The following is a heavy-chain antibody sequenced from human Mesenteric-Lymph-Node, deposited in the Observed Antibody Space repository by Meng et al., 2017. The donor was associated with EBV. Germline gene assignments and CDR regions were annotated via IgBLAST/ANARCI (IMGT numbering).Heavy chain of an antibody. V-gene: IGHV1-8*01. D-gene: IGHD4-11*01. CDR1: CSSFNNKD. CDR3: ARQQLGRDWFDP. J-gene: IGHJ5*02. Sequence: QVQLVQSGAEVKNPGARSKVSFKASCSSFNNKDINWGRKATGQGLGWMGWMNARTGNPGYGQKFQGRVTMTRNTSTSTAYLELSSLTSEDTGVYYCARQQLGRDWFDPWGQGTLVTVSS. CDR2: MNARTGNP.